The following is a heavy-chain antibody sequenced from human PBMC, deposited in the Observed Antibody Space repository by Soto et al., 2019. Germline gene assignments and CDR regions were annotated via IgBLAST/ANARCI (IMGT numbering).Heavy chain of an antibody. CDR2: IRTRSSVI. Sequence: GGSLRLSCAASGFPFSSYTLNLVRLGPGKGLEWVSSIRTRSSVIHYADSVKGRFTLSRDNAKNSAYLQINSLRAEDTALYYCPTLARGGPVTLPLDAWGQGTMVTVSS. CDR1: GFPFSSYT. J-gene: IGHJ5*02. V-gene: IGHV3-21*01. CDR3: PTLARGGPVTLPLDA. D-gene: IGHD3-10*01.